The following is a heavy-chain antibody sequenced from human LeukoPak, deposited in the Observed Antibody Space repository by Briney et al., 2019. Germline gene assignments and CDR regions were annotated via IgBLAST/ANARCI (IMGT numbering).Heavy chain of an antibody. CDR3: ARERGYSGYPYYFDY. J-gene: IGHJ4*02. Sequence: GGSLRLSCAASGFTFSSYEMNWVRQAPGKGLEWVSYISSSGSTICYADSVKGRFTISRDNAKNSLYLQMNSLRAEDTAVYYCARERGYSGYPYYFDYWGQGTLVTVSS. D-gene: IGHD5-12*01. CDR1: GFTFSSYE. CDR2: ISSSGSTI. V-gene: IGHV3-48*03.